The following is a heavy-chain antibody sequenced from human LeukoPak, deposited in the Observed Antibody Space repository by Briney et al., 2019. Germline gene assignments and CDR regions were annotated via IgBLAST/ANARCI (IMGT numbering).Heavy chain of an antibody. CDR1: GFTFSSYA. CDR3: TRDQTPYY. CDR2: ISGSGGST. V-gene: IGHV3-23*01. J-gene: IGHJ4*02. Sequence: HPGGSLRLSCAASGFTFSSYAMSWVRNAPGKGLEWVSAISGSGGSTYYADSVKGRFTISRDNSKNTLYLQMNSLKTEDTAVYYCTRDQTPYYWGQGTLVTVSS.